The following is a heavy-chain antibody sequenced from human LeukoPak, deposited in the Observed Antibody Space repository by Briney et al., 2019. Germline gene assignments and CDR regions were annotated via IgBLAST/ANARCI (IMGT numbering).Heavy chain of an antibody. CDR3: ARVLSGYSGYDYEYYFDY. CDR1: GDSISSGDYY. V-gene: IGHV4-61*02. J-gene: IGHJ4*02. D-gene: IGHD5-12*01. Sequence: SETLSLTCTVSGDSISSGDYYWSWIRQPAGKGLEWIGRISSSGSTNYNPSLKSRVTISVDTSKNQFSLKLSSVTAADTAVYYCARVLSGYSGYDYEYYFDYWGQGTLVTVSS. CDR2: ISSSGST.